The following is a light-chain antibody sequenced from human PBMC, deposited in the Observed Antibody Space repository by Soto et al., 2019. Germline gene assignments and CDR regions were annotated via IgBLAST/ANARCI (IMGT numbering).Light chain of an antibody. CDR2: AAS. CDR1: QDIRNE. J-gene: IGKJ1*01. Sequence: AIQMTQSPSSLSAAVGDRVTITCRASQDIRNELGWYQQKPGKAPNLLIYAASSLHTGVPSRFSGSGSGSYFTLTISGLQPDDFATYYCLQAYNYPRTFGRGTKVEVK. CDR3: LQAYNYPRT. V-gene: IGKV1-6*02.